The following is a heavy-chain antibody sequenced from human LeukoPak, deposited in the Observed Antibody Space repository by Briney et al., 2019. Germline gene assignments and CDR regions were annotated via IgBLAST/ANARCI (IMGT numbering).Heavy chain of an antibody. Sequence: GGSLRLSCVASGVTLSNYAMSWARQAPGKGLEWVSAISGSGGSTYYADSVKGRFTISRDNSKNTLYLQMNSLRAEDTAVYYCAKDRVGYYDFWSGYPEGVDYWGQGTLVTVSS. CDR2: ISGSGGST. V-gene: IGHV3-23*01. CDR1: GVTLSNYA. D-gene: IGHD3-3*01. J-gene: IGHJ4*02. CDR3: AKDRVGYYDFWSGYPEGVDY.